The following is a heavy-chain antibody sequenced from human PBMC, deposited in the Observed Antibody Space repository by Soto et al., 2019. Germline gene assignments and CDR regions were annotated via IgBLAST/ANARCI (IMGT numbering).Heavy chain of an antibody. CDR2: ITGGGETT. D-gene: IGHD1-26*01. Sequence: EVQLLESGGGLAQPGGSLRLSCAASGFTFTSYAMSWVRQAPGKGLEWVSAITGGGETTYHADSVKGRFTISRDNSKNTLFLQMSSLRVEDTAVYYCAKGGGLRSPTTHWGQGTLVTVSS. CDR1: GFTFTSYA. V-gene: IGHV3-23*01. CDR3: AKGGGLRSPTTH. J-gene: IGHJ4*02.